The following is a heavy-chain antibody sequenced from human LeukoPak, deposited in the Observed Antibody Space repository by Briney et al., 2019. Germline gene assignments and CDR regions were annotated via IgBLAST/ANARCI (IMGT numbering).Heavy chain of an antibody. Sequence: PGGSLRLSCVASGFTFGKYWMSWVRQAPGKGLEWVANINKDGSERNYVDSVKGRFTISRDNTKNSLYLQMNSLKAEDTAVYYCARIISLTLDAFDFWGQGTMVTVSS. CDR1: GFTFGKYW. V-gene: IGHV3-7*03. CDR3: ARIISLTLDAFDF. J-gene: IGHJ3*01. CDR2: INKDGSER.